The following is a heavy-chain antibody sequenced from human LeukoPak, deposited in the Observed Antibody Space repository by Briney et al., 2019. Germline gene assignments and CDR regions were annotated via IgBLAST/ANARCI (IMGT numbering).Heavy chain of an antibody. CDR3: ASLRERSYYARGFDY. CDR2: IYYSGST. CDR1: GGSIGSSSYH. D-gene: IGHD1-26*01. Sequence: SETLSLTCTVSGGSIGSSSYHWGWIRQPPGKGLAWIGSIYYSGSTYYNPSLKSRVTISVDTSKNQFSLKLSSVTAADTAVYYCASLRERSYYARGFDYWGQGTLVTVSS. J-gene: IGHJ4*02. V-gene: IGHV4-39*01.